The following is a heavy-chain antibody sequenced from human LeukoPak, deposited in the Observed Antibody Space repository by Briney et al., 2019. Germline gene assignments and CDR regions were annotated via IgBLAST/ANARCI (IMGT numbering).Heavy chain of an antibody. CDR1: GYTFTSYG. CDR2: ISAYNGNT. J-gene: IGHJ5*02. CDR3: ARVTYSSSWYWVSGFDP. Sequence: ASVKVSCKASGYTFTSYGISWVRQAPGQGLEWVGWISAYNGNTNYAQKLQGRVTMTTDTSTSTAYMELRSLRSDVTAVYYCARVTYSSSWYWVSGFDPWGQGTLVTVSS. V-gene: IGHV1-18*04. D-gene: IGHD6-13*01.